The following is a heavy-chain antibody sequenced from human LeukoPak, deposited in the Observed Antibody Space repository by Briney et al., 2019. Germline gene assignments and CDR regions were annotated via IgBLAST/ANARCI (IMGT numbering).Heavy chain of an antibody. CDR2: IYHSGIT. CDR1: GGSISSGSYY. J-gene: IGHJ4*02. CDR3: ARGGRRFLEG. Sequence: PETLSLTCTVSGGSISSGSYYWGWIRQPPGKGLEWIGRIYHSGITYYNPSLKSRVTISVDTSKNHFSLKLSSVTAADTAVYYCARGGRRFLEGWGQGTLVTVSS. V-gene: IGHV4-39*02. D-gene: IGHD3-3*01.